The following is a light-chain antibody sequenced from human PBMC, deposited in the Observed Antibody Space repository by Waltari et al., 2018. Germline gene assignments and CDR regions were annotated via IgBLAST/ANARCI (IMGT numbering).Light chain of an antibody. CDR1: EGISNY. Sequence: VVLTQSPATLSLSPGERATLSCRASEGISNYLAWYQQKPGQAPRLLIYDASTRATGIPARFSGSGSGTDFTLTISSLGPDDFAVYYCQQRTIWSGPFGQGTKVEIK. V-gene: IGKV3-11*01. CDR3: QQRTIWSGP. J-gene: IGKJ1*01. CDR2: DAS.